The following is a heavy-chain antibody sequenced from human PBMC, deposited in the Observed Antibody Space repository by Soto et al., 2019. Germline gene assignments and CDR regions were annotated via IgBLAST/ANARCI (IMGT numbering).Heavy chain of an antibody. CDR1: GYSISSGYY. CDR2: IYHSGST. CDR3: ARDDILTGYYPGDY. J-gene: IGHJ4*02. Sequence: SSETLSLTCAVSGYSISSGYYWGWIRQPPGKGLEWIGSIYHSGSTYYNPSLKSRVTISVDTSKNQFSLKLSSVTAADTAVYYCARDDILTGYYPGDYWGQGTLVTVSS. V-gene: IGHV4-38-2*02. D-gene: IGHD3-9*01.